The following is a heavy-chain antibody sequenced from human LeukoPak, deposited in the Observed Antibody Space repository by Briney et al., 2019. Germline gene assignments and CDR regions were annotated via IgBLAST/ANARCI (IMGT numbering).Heavy chain of an antibody. CDR2: ISDSGSA. D-gene: IGHD3-10*01. V-gene: IGHV4-59*11. CDR1: GGSISSHF. CDR3: ARVGSRSSRGFGDFDL. Sequence: SETLSLTCTVSGGSISSHFWSWILQPPGKGLECIGYISDSGSADYNPSLKSRVIISVDTSQNQFSLRLSSVTAADTALYYCARVGSRSSRGFGDFDLWGRGTLVTVSA. J-gene: IGHJ2*01.